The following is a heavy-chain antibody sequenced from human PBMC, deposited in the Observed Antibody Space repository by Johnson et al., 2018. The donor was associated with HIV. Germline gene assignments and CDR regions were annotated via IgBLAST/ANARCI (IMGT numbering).Heavy chain of an antibody. CDR2: INSAGSST. D-gene: IGHD3-10*01. V-gene: IGHV3-74*01. Sequence: VQLVESGGGLVQPGGSLRLSCAASGFTFSSYWMHWVRQAPGKGLLWVSRINSAGSSTGYADSVKGRFTISRDNAKNTLFLQMNGRRPEDTAVYHCARDPIAFRNYYGSGSAFDIWGQGTMVTVSS. J-gene: IGHJ3*02. CDR1: GFTFSSYW. CDR3: ARDPIAFRNYYGSGSAFDI.